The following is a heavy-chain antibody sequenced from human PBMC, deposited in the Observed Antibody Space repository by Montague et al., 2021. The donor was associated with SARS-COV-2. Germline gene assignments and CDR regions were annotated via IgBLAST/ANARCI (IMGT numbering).Heavy chain of an antibody. D-gene: IGHD3-9*01. CDR2: IYDSDTT. CDR3: ARAANILSGFYNHPFEY. J-gene: IGHJ4*02. CDR1: GGSVISDTYF. Sequence: SETLSLTCTVSGGSVISDTYFWSWIRQPPGKGLEWIAYIYDSDTTXNXXXXWXRVSMSSDRSKNQFSLKLTSVTPADTAVYYCARAANILSGFYNHPFEYWGQGSLVTVSS. V-gene: IGHV4-61*01.